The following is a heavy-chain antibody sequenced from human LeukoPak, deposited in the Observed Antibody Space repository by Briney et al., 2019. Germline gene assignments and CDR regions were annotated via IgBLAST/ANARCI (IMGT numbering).Heavy chain of an antibody. V-gene: IGHV1-46*01. CDR2: INPSGGST. CDR3: ARAAVRGEWPPDAFDI. CDR1: AYTFTSYY. Sequence: ASVKVSCKASAYTFTSYYMHWVRQAPGQGLEWMGIINPSGGSTSYAQKFQGRVTMTRDTSTSTVYMELSSLRSEDTAVYYCARAAVRGEWPPDAFDIWGQGTMVTVSS. D-gene: IGHD3-10*01. J-gene: IGHJ3*02.